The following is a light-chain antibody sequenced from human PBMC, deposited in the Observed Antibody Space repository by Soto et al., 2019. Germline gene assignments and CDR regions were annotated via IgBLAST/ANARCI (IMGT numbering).Light chain of an antibody. V-gene: IGKV1-9*01. CDR1: QGISSY. J-gene: IGKJ1*01. CDR3: QQLNSYLT. CDR2: AAS. Sequence: DIQLTQSPSFLSASVGDRVTITCRASQGISSYLAWYQQKPGKAPKLLIYAASTLQSGVPSRFSGSGSGTEFTLTISSLQREDCATYYCQQLNSYLTFGQGTKVELK.